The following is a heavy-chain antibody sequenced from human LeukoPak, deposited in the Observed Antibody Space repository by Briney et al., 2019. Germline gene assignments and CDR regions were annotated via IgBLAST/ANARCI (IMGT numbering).Heavy chain of an antibody. D-gene: IGHD2-2*02. V-gene: IGHV4-4*07. CDR2: IYTSGSA. CDR1: GGSISSYY. CDR3: ARVVGCSSTSCYTGMDYYYYMDV. Sequence: SETLSLTCTVAGGSISSYYWSWIRQPAGKELEWIGRIYTSGSANYNPSLKSRVTMSVVTSKNQFSLKMRSETAADTAVYYCARVVGCSSTSCYTGMDYYYYMDVWGKGTTVTVSS. J-gene: IGHJ6*03.